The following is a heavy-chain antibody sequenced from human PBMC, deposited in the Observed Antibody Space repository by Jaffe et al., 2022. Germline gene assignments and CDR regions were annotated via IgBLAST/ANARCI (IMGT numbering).Heavy chain of an antibody. J-gene: IGHJ6*03. D-gene: IGHD6-13*01. CDR2: INAGNGNT. Sequence: QVQLVQSGAEVKKPGASVKVSCKASGYTFTSYAMHWVRQAPGQRLEWMGWINAGNGNTKYSQKFQGRVTITRDTSASTAYMELSSLRSEDTAVYYCARGRGVAAAGTPPYYYYYMDVWGKGTTVTVSS. CDR1: GYTFTSYA. V-gene: IGHV1-3*01. CDR3: ARGRGVAAAGTPPYYYYYMDV.